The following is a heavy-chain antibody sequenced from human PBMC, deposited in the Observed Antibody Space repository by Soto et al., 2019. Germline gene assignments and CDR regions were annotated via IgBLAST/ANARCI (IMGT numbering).Heavy chain of an antibody. D-gene: IGHD4-17*01. V-gene: IGHV1-46*01. CDR3: ARGGNGDNVGYWYFDL. CDR2: INHGGVST. CDR1: GYTFTTYY. Sequence: QVQLVQSGAEVKKPGASVEVSCKASGYTFTTYYIHWVRHAPGQGLEWMGVINHGGVSTKYAQKSQDRVTMTSDTSTSTVYMDLSSLRSEDTAVYFCARGGNGDNVGYWYFDLWGRGTLVTVSP. J-gene: IGHJ2*01.